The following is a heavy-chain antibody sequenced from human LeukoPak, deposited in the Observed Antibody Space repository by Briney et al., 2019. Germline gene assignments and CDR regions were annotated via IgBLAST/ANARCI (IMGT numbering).Heavy chain of an antibody. V-gene: IGHV3-23*01. CDR1: GFTFSNYA. CDR2: ISGSGVNT. Sequence: GGSLRLSCAASGFTFSNYAMDWVRQAPGKGLEWVSLISGSGVNTYYADSVKGRFTISRDTSKNTVSLQVNSLRGEDTAVYYCAKDVRVGGGGMDVWGQGTPVTVSS. D-gene: IGHD1-26*01. J-gene: IGHJ6*02. CDR3: AKDVRVGGGGMDV.